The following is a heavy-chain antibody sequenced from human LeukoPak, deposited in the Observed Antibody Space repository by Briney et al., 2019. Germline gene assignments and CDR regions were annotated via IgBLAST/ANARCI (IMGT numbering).Heavy chain of an antibody. CDR2: KKQDGSEK. Sequence: GRSLRLSCAASGFTFSSYCMSWVRQAPGKGLGCGANKKQDGSEKYNTDTVKGRFTISRDNDKNSLYQQMNRLRAEDTAVYYCASDMASITMVRGVSIDYWGQGTLVTVSS. J-gene: IGHJ4*02. CDR3: ASDMASITMVRGVSIDY. CDR1: GFTFSSYC. D-gene: IGHD3-10*01. V-gene: IGHV3-7*03.